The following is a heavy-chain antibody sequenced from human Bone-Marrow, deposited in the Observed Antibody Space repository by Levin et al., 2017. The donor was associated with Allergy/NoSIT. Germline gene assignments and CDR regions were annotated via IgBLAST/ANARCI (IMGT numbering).Heavy chain of an antibody. V-gene: IGHV4-31*03. CDR2: IYYSGST. J-gene: IGHJ4*02. CDR1: GGSISSGGYY. Sequence: LRLSCTVSGGSISSGGYYWSWIRQHPGKGLEWIGYIYYSGSTYYNPSLKSRVTISVDTSKNQFSLKLSSVTAADTAVYYCARDQGGATKEWGQGTLVTVSS. CDR3: ARDQGGATKE. D-gene: IGHD1-26*01.